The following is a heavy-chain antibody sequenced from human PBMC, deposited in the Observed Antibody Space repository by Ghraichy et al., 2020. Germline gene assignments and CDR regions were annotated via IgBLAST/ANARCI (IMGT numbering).Heavy chain of an antibody. D-gene: IGHD3-16*01. CDR2: VYYSGST. V-gene: IGHV4-59*01. CDR3: ARGGYYFVY. CDR1: GGSISSYY. Sequence: SETLSLTCTVSGGSISSYYWSWIRQPPGKGLEWIGYVYYSGSTNYNPSLKSRVTISVDTSKNQFSLRLSSVTAADTALYYCARGGYYFVYWGQGTLVTVSS. J-gene: IGHJ4*02.